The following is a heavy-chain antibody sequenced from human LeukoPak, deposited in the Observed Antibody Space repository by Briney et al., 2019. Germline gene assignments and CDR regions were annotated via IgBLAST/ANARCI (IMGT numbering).Heavy chain of an antibody. Sequence: SETLSLTCTVSSGSISTSNYYWGWVRQPPGKALEWIGNIFYSGSTYYSPSLKSRVTISLDTSRNQFSLKLSSVTAADTAVYYCARRGSFYDSSGYHTHWYFDLWGRGTLVTVSS. V-gene: IGHV4-39*07. J-gene: IGHJ2*01. CDR1: SGSISTSNYY. CDR2: IFYSGST. CDR3: ARRGSFYDSSGYHTHWYFDL. D-gene: IGHD3-22*01.